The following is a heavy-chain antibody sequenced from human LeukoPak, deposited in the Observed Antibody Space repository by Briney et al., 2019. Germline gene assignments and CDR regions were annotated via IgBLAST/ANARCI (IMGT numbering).Heavy chain of an antibody. Sequence: GSLRLSCTASGFTFGDYAMSWVRQVPGKGLEWGGFIRSKAYGGTTEYAASVKGRFTISRDDSKSIAYLQMNSLKTEDTAVYYCTRVISGYSSSWRYYGMDVWGQGTTVTVSS. CDR3: TRVISGYSSSWRYYGMDV. J-gene: IGHJ6*02. CDR2: IRSKAYGGTT. V-gene: IGHV3-49*04. CDR1: GFTFGDYA. D-gene: IGHD6-13*01.